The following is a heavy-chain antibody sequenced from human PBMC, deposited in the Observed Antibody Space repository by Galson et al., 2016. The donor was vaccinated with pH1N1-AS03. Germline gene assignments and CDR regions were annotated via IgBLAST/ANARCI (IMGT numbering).Heavy chain of an antibody. V-gene: IGHV1-3*01. CDR2: INADNTDT. Sequence: CKASGYTFTNYAVHWVRQAPGQRLEWMGWINADNTDTKYSQKFQDRVTITRDTFATTAYMELSSLRSEDTAVYYCARTNYYHSSGDYWGQGTLATVSS. D-gene: IGHD3-22*01. CDR1: GYTFTNYA. CDR3: ARTNYYHSSGDY. J-gene: IGHJ4*02.